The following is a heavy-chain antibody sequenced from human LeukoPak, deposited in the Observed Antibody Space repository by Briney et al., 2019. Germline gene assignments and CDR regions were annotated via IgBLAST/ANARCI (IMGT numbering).Heavy chain of an antibody. V-gene: IGHV3-15*01. CDR1: GFTFSNVW. CDR3: VTRVKSAGDY. CDR2: IKTKTDGGTT. J-gene: IGHJ4*02. D-gene: IGHD1-1*01. Sequence: GGSLRLSCEASGFTFSNVWMNWVRQAPGKGLEWIGRIKTKTDGGTTEYAAPVKGRFTISRDDTKNTVYLQMNSLKTEDTALYYCVTRVKSAGDYWGQGTLVTVSS.